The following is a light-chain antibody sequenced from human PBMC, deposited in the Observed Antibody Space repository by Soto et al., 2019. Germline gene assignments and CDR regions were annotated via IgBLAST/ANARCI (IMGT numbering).Light chain of an antibody. J-gene: IGKJ1*01. CDR3: QHYNSYSEA. CDR2: KAS. Sequence: DIQMTQSHSTLSGSVGDTVTVTSRASQTISSWLAWYQQKPGKAPKLLIYKASTLKSGVPSRFSGSGSGTEFTLTISSLQPDDFATYYCQHYNSYSEAFGQGTKVDIK. CDR1: QTISSW. V-gene: IGKV1-5*03.